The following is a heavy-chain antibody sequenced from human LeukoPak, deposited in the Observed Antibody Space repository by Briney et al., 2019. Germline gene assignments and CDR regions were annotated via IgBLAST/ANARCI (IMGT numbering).Heavy chain of an antibody. CDR1: GFIFRNYG. J-gene: IGHJ6*03. V-gene: IGHV3-23*01. CDR3: ARGHSSSWNTYYYMDV. CDR2: ISGHGDIT. D-gene: IGHD6-13*01. Sequence: GGSLRLSCAASGFIFRNYGMNWVRQAPGKGLEWVSGISGHGDITYYADSVKGRFTISRDNSRNTLYLQMNSLRAEDTAVYYCARGHSSSWNTYYYMDVWGKGTTVTISS.